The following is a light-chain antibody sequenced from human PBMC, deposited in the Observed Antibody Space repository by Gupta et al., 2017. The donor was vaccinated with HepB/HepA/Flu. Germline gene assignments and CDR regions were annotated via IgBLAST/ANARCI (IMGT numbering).Light chain of an antibody. J-gene: IGLJ3*02. CDR2: HVS. V-gene: IGLV2-14*01. CDR3: SSYTDSSTWL. Sequence: HSALTQPPSVSGSLGRSITMPCTGIRSDVGVYVSWYQQHPGKSPKLMIYHVSIRPSGISDRFSGSKSGNTASLTISGLQAEDEADYYCSSYTDSSTWLFGGGTKVTVL. CDR1: RSDVGVY.